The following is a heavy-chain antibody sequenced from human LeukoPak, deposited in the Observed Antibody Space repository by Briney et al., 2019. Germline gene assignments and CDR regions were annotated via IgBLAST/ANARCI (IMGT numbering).Heavy chain of an antibody. J-gene: IGHJ4*02. CDR2: ISGGGGAT. CDR3: ARASTATSTRFFES. Sequence: GGSLRLSCAASGFTFSSFAMGWVRQAPGKGLEWVSAISGGGGATVYADSVKGRFSISRDNSKNTLFLQMNSLRVEDTAFYYCARASTATSTRFFESWGQGTLVTVSS. V-gene: IGHV3-23*01. CDR1: GFTFSSFA. D-gene: IGHD1/OR15-1a*01.